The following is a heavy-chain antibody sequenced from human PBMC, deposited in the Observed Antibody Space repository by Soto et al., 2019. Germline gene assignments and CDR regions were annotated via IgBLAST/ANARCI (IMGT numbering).Heavy chain of an antibody. D-gene: IGHD2-15*01. CDR2: INPNSGGT. CDR3: ARGAATRYYYYYYMDV. V-gene: IGHV1-2*04. J-gene: IGHJ6*03. Sequence: ASVKVSCKASGYTFTSYAMHWVRQAPGQRLEWMGWINPNSGGTNYAQKFQGWVTMTRDTSISTAYMELSRLRSDDTAVYYCARGAATRYYYYYYMDVWGKGTTVTVSS. CDR1: GYTFTSYA.